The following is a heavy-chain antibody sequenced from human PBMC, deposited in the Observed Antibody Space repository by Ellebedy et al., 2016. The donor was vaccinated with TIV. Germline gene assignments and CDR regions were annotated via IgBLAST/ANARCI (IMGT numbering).Heavy chain of an antibody. CDR2: ISYDGSNK. CDR1: GFTFSSYG. J-gene: IGHJ4*02. V-gene: IGHV3-30*18. Sequence: GGSLRLXCAASGFTFSSYGMHWVRQAPGKGLECVAVISYDGSNKYYADSVKGRFTISRDNSKNTLYLQMNSLRAEDTAVYYCAKEDSSGFFWGQGTLVTVSS. CDR3: AKEDSSGFF. D-gene: IGHD6-19*01.